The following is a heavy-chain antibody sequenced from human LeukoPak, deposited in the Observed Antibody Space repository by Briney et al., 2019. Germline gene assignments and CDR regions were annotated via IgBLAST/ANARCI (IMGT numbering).Heavy chain of an antibody. CDR3: ARGRWLH. CDR2: ISAYNGNT. V-gene: IGHV1-18*01. CDR1: GYIFTSYG. Sequence: VASVKVSCKASGYIFTSYGFSWVRQAPGQGLEWMGWISAYNGNTYYTQKFQDRLTITTDTSTSTVYMELRRLRSDDTAVYYCARGRWLHWGQGTLVTVSS. D-gene: IGHD5-12*01. J-gene: IGHJ4*02.